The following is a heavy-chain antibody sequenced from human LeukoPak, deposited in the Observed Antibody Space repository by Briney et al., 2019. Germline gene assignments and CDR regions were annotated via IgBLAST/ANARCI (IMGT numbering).Heavy chain of an antibody. CDR1: GYTFTSYG. CDR2: ISLATGAP. Sequence: SVKVSCKASGYTFTSYGISWVRQAPGQGLEWVAWISLATGAPNYAQKFQGRVTITADESTSTAYMELSSLRSEDTAVYYCARDQYDSSGYEMNWFDPWGQGTLVTVSS. J-gene: IGHJ5*02. CDR3: ARDQYDSSGYEMNWFDP. V-gene: IGHV1-69*13. D-gene: IGHD3-22*01.